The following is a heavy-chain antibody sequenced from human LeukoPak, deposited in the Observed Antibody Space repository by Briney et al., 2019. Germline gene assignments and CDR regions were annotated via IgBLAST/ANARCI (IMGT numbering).Heavy chain of an antibody. CDR3: AKSNGYSYSRYYLYY. J-gene: IGHJ4*02. Sequence: GGSLRLSCAASGFPFSSYAMGWVRQAPGKGLEWVSALTASCYNTYYADSVKGRFTISRGNSKNTLHVQVNRLRAEDTAVYYCAKSNGYSYSRYYLYYWGQGALVTVSS. D-gene: IGHD5-18*01. CDR1: GFPFSSYA. CDR2: LTASCYNT. V-gene: IGHV3-23*01.